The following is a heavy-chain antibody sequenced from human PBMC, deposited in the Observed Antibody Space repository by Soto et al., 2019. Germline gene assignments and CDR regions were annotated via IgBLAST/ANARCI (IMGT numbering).Heavy chain of an antibody. J-gene: IGHJ3*01. Sequence: GSGPTLVNPTQTVTLTCTLSGISLTTSEVRVNWIRQPPGKALEWLARIDWDDDKFYSRSLKTRLTISKDTSKNQVVLTMTNMQPVDTATYYCARTVDTTMVTRDVFDVWGQGTMVTV. V-gene: IGHV2-70*04. D-gene: IGHD5-18*01. CDR2: IDWDDDK. CDR1: GISLTTSEVR. CDR3: ARTVDTTMVTRDVFDV.